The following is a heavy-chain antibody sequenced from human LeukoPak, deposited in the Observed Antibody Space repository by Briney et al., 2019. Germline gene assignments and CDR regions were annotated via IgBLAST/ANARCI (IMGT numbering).Heavy chain of an antibody. J-gene: IGHJ3*02. CDR1: GYTFTNYG. Sequence: ASVKVSCKASGYTFTNYGISWVRQAPGQGLERMGCISDYNGDTNYLKKVQGRVTMTTDTSTSTAYMELRSLRSDDTAVYYCARDAPYYYDSSGYYRNAFDIWGQGTIVTVSS. D-gene: IGHD3-22*01. CDR3: ARDAPYYYDSSGYYRNAFDI. CDR2: ISDYNGDT. V-gene: IGHV1-18*01.